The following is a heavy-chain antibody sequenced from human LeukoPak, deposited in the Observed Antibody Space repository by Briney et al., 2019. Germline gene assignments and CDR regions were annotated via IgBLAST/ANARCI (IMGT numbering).Heavy chain of an antibody. J-gene: IGHJ6*02. Sequence: ASVKVSCKASGYTFAGYYMHWVRQAPGQGLEWMGWINPNSGGTNYAQKFQGRVTMTRDTSISTAYMELSRLRSDDTAVYYCARVLLWFGDPEVGYGMDVWGQGTTVTVSS. CDR2: INPNSGGT. CDR3: ARVLLWFGDPEVGYGMDV. V-gene: IGHV1-2*02. D-gene: IGHD3-10*01. CDR1: GYTFAGYY.